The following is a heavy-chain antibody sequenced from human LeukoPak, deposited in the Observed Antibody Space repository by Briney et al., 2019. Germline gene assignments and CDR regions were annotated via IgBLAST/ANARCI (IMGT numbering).Heavy chain of an antibody. CDR1: GYTFIGYY. V-gene: IGHV1-2*02. D-gene: IGHD3-16*01. Sequence: ASVKVSFKASGYTFIGYYMHWVRQAPGQGLEWMGWINPNSGGTNYAQKFQGRVTMTRDTSISTAYMELSRLRSDDTAVYYCAIDLGVGPHGNFDLWGRGTLVTVSS. CDR3: AIDLGVGPHGNFDL. CDR2: INPNSGGT. J-gene: IGHJ2*01.